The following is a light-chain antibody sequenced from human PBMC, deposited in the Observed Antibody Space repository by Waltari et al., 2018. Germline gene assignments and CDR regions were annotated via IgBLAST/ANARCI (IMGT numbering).Light chain of an antibody. CDR1: NIGGKT. V-gene: IGLV3-21*03. Sequence: SYVLTQPASVSVAPGKTARITCGGNNIGGKTVHWYQLRPGQAPLLVVHDDSDRPSGIPERFSGANSGNTATLTISGVEVGDEGDYYCQVWEGSSDHYVFGTGTAVSV. CDR2: DDS. CDR3: QVWEGSSDHYV. J-gene: IGLJ1*01.